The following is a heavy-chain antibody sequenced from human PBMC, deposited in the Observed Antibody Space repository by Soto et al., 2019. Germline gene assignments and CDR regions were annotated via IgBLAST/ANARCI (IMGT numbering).Heavy chain of an antibody. CDR2: IYYSGST. CDR3: ARLGRYQMGIFDY. Sequence: SDTLSLTSPLYGSSISINNYFWGWIRQPPGKGLEWIGSIYYSGSTYYNPSLKSRVTISVDTSKNQFSLKLSSVTAADTALYYCARLGRYQMGIFDYWGQG. D-gene: IGHD2-2*01. J-gene: IGHJ4*02. CDR1: GSSISINNYF. V-gene: IGHV4-39*01.